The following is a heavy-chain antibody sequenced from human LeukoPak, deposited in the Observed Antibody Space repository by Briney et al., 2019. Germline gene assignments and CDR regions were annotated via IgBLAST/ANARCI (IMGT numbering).Heavy chain of an antibody. D-gene: IGHD3-16*01. V-gene: IGHV3-48*02. CDR2: ISSRSSNI. Sequence: PGGSLRLSCAASGVTFSSYSMNWVRQAPGKGLEWVSYISSRSSNIYYADSVKGRFTISRDNAKNSLYLQMNSLRDEDTAVYYCARIPGGYYYGMDVWGQGTTVTVSS. CDR3: ARIPGGYYYGMDV. CDR1: GVTFSSYS. J-gene: IGHJ6*02.